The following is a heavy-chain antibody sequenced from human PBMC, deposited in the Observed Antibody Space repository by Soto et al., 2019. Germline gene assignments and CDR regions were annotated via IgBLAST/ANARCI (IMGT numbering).Heavy chain of an antibody. CDR3: AKGRPVDSDVFDF. D-gene: IGHD2-21*01. Sequence: GGSLRLSCAASGFTFSSYAMSWVRQAPGKGLEWVSAISSEGSLTFYADSVKGRLTISRDNSRHTLYLQMNSLRAEDTALYYCAKGRPVDSDVFDFWGQGTMVTVSS. V-gene: IGHV3-23*01. J-gene: IGHJ3*01. CDR2: ISSEGSLT. CDR1: GFTFSSYA.